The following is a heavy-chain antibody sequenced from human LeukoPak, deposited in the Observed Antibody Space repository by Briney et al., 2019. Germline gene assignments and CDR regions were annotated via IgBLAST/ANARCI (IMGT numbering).Heavy chain of an antibody. CDR1: GYSFTSYW. CDR2: IDPSDSYT. Sequence: GESLQISCKGSGYSFTSYWISWVRQMPGKGLEWMGRIDPSDSYTNYSPSFQGHVTISSDKSISTAYLQWGSLKASDTAMYYCAREGREMATASRYFDYWGQGTLVTVSS. V-gene: IGHV5-10-1*01. J-gene: IGHJ4*02. CDR3: AREGREMATASRYFDY. D-gene: IGHD5-24*01.